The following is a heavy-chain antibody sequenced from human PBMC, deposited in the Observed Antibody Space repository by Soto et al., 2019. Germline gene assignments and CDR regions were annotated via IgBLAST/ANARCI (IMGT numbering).Heavy chain of an antibody. Sequence: HPGGSLRLSCAASGFTFSSYAMSWVRQAPGKGLEWVSAISGSGGSTYYADSVKGRFTISRDNSKNTLYLQMNSLRAEDTAVYYCAKVGPHSSPGPYYYYYMDVWGKGTTVTVSS. J-gene: IGHJ6*03. D-gene: IGHD6-13*01. CDR1: GFTFSSYA. V-gene: IGHV3-23*01. CDR2: ISGSGGST. CDR3: AKVGPHSSPGPYYYYYMDV.